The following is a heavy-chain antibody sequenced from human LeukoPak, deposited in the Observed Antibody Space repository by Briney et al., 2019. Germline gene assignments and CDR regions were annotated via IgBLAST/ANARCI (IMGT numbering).Heavy chain of an antibody. CDR3: ARFAYSSGWPTNHFDY. V-gene: IGHV1-69*04. CDR2: IIPILGIA. CDR1: GGTFSSYA. J-gene: IGHJ4*02. Sequence: SVKVSCKASGGTFSSYAISWVRQAPGQGLEWMGRIIPILGIANYAQKFQGRVTITADKSTSTAYMELSSLRSEDTAVYYCARFAYSSGWPTNHFDYWGQGTLVTVSS. D-gene: IGHD6-19*01.